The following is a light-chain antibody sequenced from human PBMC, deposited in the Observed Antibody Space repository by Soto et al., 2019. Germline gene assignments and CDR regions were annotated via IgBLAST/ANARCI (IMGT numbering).Light chain of an antibody. CDR3: QQYDNLPRT. CDR1: QDISNY. J-gene: IGKJ2*01. CDR2: DAS. Sequence: DIQMTQSPSSLSASVGDRGTITCQASQDISNYLNWHQQKPGKAPKLLIYDASNLKTGVPSRFSGSGSGTDFTFTISSLQPEDIGTYYCQQYDNLPRTFGQGTKLEIK. V-gene: IGKV1-33*01.